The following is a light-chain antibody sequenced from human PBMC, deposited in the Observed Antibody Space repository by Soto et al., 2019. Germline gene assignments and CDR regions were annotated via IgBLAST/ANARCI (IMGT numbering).Light chain of an antibody. Sequence: DVPMTQSPSTLSASVGDRVTITCRASQPINSWLAWFQQKPGKAPQLLIHDASSSESGVPPRFSGIGFGTDFTLTITNLQPEDVSTYYCQQYKTSPFTFGQGTKLEIK. CDR1: QPINSW. CDR2: DAS. V-gene: IGKV1-5*01. CDR3: QQYKTSPFT. J-gene: IGKJ2*01.